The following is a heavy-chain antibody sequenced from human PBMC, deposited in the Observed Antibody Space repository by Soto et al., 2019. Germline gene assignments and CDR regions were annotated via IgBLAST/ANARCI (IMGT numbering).Heavy chain of an antibody. CDR1: GGSISSYY. Sequence: WETLSLTCTVSGGSISSYYWSWIRQPPGKGLEWIGYIYYSGSTNYNPSLKSRVTISVDTSKNQFSLKLSSVTAADTAVYYCARGLRSSLGLWWLDPWGPGTLVTVYS. CDR2: IYYSGST. CDR3: ARGLRSSLGLWWLDP. D-gene: IGHD6-13*01. J-gene: IGHJ5*02. V-gene: IGHV4-59*01.